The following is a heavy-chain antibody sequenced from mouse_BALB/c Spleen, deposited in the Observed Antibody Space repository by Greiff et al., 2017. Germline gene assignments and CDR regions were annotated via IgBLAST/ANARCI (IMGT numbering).Heavy chain of an antibody. CDR1: GYSFTSYW. CDR3: TDGNYGSWFAY. Sequence: VQLKQSGTVLARPGASVKMSCKASGYSFTSYWMHWVKQRPGQGLEWIGAIYPGNSDTSYNQKFKGKAKLTAVTSASTAYMELSSLTNEDSAVYYCTDGNYGSWFAYWGQGTLVTVSA. V-gene: IGHV1-5*01. J-gene: IGHJ3*01. CDR2: IYPGNSDT. D-gene: IGHD2-1*01.